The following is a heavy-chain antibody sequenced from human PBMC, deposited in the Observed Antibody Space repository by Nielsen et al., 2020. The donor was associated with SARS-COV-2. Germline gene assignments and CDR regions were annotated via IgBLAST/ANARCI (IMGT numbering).Heavy chain of an antibody. D-gene: IGHD3-16*02. CDR2: IWYDGSNK. Sequence: GESLKISCAASGFTFSGYGMHWVRQAPGKGLEWVAVIWYDGSNKYHADSVKGRFTISRDNSKNTLFLQMNNLRAEDTAVYYCAGHLSWYGMDVWGQGTTVTVSS. CDR1: GFTFSGYG. V-gene: IGHV3-33*01. J-gene: IGHJ6*02. CDR3: AGHLSWYGMDV.